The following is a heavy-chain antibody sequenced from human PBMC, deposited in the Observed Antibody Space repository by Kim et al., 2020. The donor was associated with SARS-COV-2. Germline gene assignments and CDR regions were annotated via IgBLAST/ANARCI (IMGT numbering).Heavy chain of an antibody. CDR3: AKMGGGGYDGYFDY. J-gene: IGHJ4*02. Sequence: GGSLRLSCAASGFTFDDYAMHWVRQAPGKGLEWVSGISWNSGSIGYADSVKGRFTISRDNAKNSLYLQMNSLRAEDTALYYCAKMGGGGYDGYFDYWGQGTLVTVSS. CDR2: ISWNSGSI. D-gene: IGHD5-12*01. V-gene: IGHV3-9*01. CDR1: GFTFDDYA.